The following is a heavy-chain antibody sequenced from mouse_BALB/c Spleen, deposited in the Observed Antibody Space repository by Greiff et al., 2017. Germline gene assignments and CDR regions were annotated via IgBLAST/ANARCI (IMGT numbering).Heavy chain of an antibody. Sequence: EVKLMESGGDLVKPGGSLKLSCAASGFTFSSYGMSWVRQTPDKRLEWVATISSGGSYTYYPDSVKGRFTISRDNAKNTLYLQMSSLKSEDTAMYYCARQELRYAMDYWGQGTSVTVSS. J-gene: IGHJ4*01. CDR3: ARQELRYAMDY. CDR2: ISSGGSYT. V-gene: IGHV5-6*01. D-gene: IGHD4-1*01. CDR1: GFTFSSYG.